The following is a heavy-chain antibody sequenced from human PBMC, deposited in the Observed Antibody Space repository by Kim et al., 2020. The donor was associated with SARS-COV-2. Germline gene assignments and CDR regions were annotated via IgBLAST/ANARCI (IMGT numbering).Heavy chain of an antibody. CDR2: INPNSGAT. CDR1: GYTFTGYF. Sequence: ASVKVSCKASGYTFTGYFLHWVRLAPGQGLEWMGRINPNSGATNYAQKFQGRVTMTRDTSISTAYMELSSLRSDDTAVYYCARDQETSRYYYFGMDVLG. CDR3: ARDQETSRYYYFGMDV. J-gene: IGHJ6*02. V-gene: IGHV1-2*06. D-gene: IGHD3-9*01.